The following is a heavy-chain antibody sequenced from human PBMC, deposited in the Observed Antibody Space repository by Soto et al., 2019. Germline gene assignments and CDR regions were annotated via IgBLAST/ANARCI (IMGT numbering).Heavy chain of an antibody. Sequence: SGNPFPTFPVSCGSIRSSSYYWGWVPQPPGKGLEWIGSIYYSGSTYYNPSLKSRVTISVDTSKNQFSLKLSSVTAADTAVYYCVGVSPYYYYGMDVWGQGTTVTVSS. CDR2: IYYSGST. CDR1: CGSIRSSSYY. D-gene: IGHD3-10*01. CDR3: VGVSPYYYYGMDV. V-gene: IGHV4-39*05. J-gene: IGHJ6*02.